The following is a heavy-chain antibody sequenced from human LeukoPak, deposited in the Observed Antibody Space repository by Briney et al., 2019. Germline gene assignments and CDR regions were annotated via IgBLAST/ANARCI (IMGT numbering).Heavy chain of an antibody. J-gene: IGHJ6*03. V-gene: IGHV1-2*02. Sequence: ASVKVSCKASGCNFTGYYLHWVREAPGQGLEWMGWINPNTGGTNYAQKFQGRVTMTRDTSISTAYMELSRLRSDDTAVYYSARFYSGYGNYYYYMDVWGKGTTVTVSS. CDR3: ARFYSGYGNYYYYMDV. CDR1: GCNFTGYY. CDR2: INPNTGGT. D-gene: IGHD5-12*01.